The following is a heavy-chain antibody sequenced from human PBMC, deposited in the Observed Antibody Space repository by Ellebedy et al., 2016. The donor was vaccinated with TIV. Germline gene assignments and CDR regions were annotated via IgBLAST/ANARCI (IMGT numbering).Heavy chain of an antibody. CDR3: ARDSKAVAGFDP. CDR2: INPSGGST. V-gene: IGHV1-46*04. CDR1: GYTFTSYY. J-gene: IGHJ5*02. Sequence: AASVKVSCKASGYTFTSYYMHWVRQAPGQGLEWMGIINPSGGSTSYAQKLQGRVTMTRDTSTSTVYMELSSLRSEDTAVYYCARDSKAVAGFDPWGQGTLVTVSS. D-gene: IGHD6-19*01.